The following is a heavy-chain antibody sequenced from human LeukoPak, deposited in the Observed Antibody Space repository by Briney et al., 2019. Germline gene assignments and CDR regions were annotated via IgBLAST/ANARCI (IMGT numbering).Heavy chain of an antibody. Sequence: ASVKVSFKASGYTFTGYPMHWVRQAPGQGLEWMGWISAYNGNTNYAQKLQGRVTMTTDTSTSIAYMELRSLKSDDTAVYYCARGAAAGFVDYWGQGTLVTVSS. D-gene: IGHD6-13*01. CDR3: ARGAAAGFVDY. CDR2: ISAYNGNT. V-gene: IGHV1-18*04. CDR1: GYTFTGYP. J-gene: IGHJ4*02.